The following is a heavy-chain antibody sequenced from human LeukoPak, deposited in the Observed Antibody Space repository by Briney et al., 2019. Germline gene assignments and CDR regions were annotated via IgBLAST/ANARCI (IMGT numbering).Heavy chain of an antibody. D-gene: IGHD1-26*01. V-gene: IGHV3-7*01. CDR2: IKQDGSKN. CDR3: ARDKIVGATYFDY. Sequence: GGSLRLSCVASGFTFSTYWMSWVRQAPGKGLEWVANIKQDGSKNYYVVSVKGRFTISRDNAKNSLYLQMNSLRVEDTAVYYCARDKIVGATYFDYWGQGTLVTVSS. CDR1: GFTFSTYW. J-gene: IGHJ4*02.